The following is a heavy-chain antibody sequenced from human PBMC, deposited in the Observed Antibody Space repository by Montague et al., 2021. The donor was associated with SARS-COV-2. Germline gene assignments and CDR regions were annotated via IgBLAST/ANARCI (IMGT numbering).Heavy chain of an antibody. D-gene: IGHD3-16*02. J-gene: IGHJ5*02. Sequence: SETLSLTCTVSGDSISSYLWNWVRQPAGKGLEWIGRIWTSGSTNYNPSLKSRVTVPVDTSKNQFSLKLSSVTAADTAVYYCARGYDYVWGSYRYLHWFDPWGQGTLVTVSS. CDR3: ARGYDYVWGSYRYLHWFDP. V-gene: IGHV4-4*07. CDR1: GDSISSYL. CDR2: IWTSGST.